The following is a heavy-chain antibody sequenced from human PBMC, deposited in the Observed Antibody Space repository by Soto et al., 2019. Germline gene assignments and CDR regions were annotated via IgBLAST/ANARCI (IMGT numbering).Heavy chain of an antibody. J-gene: IGHJ3*02. V-gene: IGHV1-69*01. CDR3: ARDYEDQILACAGLDM. CDR1: GGAFSRYA. Sequence: QVLLVQSGAEVKKPGSSVKVSCKASGGAFSRYAISWVRQAPGQGLEWVGGIFPMYGTPVYAQKLQGRVTLTADEVKTTAYMELSGLRYDDTAFYYFARDYEDQILACAGLDMWGQGTMVTVSS. CDR2: IFPMYGTP. D-gene: IGHD3-3*02.